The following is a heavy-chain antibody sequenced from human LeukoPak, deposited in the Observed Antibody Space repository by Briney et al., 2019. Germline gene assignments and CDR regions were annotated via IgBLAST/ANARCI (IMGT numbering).Heavy chain of an antibody. CDR3: ARGNDFYYYYGMDV. J-gene: IGHJ6*02. CDR2: INPYSGGT. Sequence: ASVKVSCKASGYTFTDYYLHWVRQAPGHGLEWVGWINPYSGGTNSAQKFQGRVTMTRDTSISTAYMELSRLRSDDTAVYYCARGNDFYYYYGMDVWGQGTTVTVSS. V-gene: IGHV1-2*02. CDR1: GYTFTDYY.